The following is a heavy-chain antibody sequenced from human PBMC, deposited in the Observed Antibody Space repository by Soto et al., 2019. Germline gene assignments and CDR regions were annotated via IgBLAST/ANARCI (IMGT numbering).Heavy chain of an antibody. V-gene: IGHV1-3*01. CDR2: INAGNGNT. J-gene: IGHJ3*02. D-gene: IGHD3-22*01. CDR3: ARDGDSSGYYWTDGAFDI. CDR1: GYTFTSYS. Sequence: ASVKVSCKASGYTFTSYSMHWVRQAPGQRLEWMGWINAGNGNTKYSQKFQGRVTITRDTSASTAYMELSSLRSEDTAVYYCARDGDSSGYYWTDGAFDIWGQGTMVTVSS.